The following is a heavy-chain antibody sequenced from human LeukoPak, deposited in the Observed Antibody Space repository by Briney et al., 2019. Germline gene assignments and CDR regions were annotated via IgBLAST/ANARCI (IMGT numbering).Heavy chain of an antibody. J-gene: IGHJ4*02. Sequence: GASVKVSCKASGGTFSSYAISWVRQAPGQGLEWMGWINPNTGGTNYAQSFQGRVTMTRDTSIRTSYMELSSLLSDDTALYYCARGGHGHTQNDYWGQGTLVTVSS. CDR3: ARGGHGHTQNDY. V-gene: IGHV1-2*02. CDR2: INPNTGGT. CDR1: GGTFSSYA. D-gene: IGHD5-24*01.